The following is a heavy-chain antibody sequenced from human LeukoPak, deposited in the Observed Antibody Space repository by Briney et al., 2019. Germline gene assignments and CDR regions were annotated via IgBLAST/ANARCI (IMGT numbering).Heavy chain of an antibody. J-gene: IGHJ4*03. CDR2: PNPSGGST. D-gene: IGHD6-13*01. Sequence: ASVKVSSKASGHTFTSDYMHWVRHAPGQGLEWMGRPNPSGGSTSYAQKFQGRVTMTRDTSTSTAYTELSRLRSEETAGYYCARDCLIAAAGSYF. V-gene: IGHV1-46*01. CDR3: ARDCLIAAAGSYF. CDR1: GHTFTSDY.